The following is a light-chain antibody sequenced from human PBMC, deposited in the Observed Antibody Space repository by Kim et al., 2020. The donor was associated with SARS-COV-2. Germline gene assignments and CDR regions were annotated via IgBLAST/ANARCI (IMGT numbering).Light chain of an antibody. CDR1: KLGDKY. CDR2: QDS. CDR3: QAWDSSTVV. Sequence: SYELTQPPSVSVSPGQTASITCSGDKLGDKYACWYQRKPGQSPVLVIYQDSERPSGIPERFSGSNSGNTATLTISGTQAMDEADYYCQAWDSSTVVFGGGTKLTVL. V-gene: IGLV3-1*01. J-gene: IGLJ2*01.